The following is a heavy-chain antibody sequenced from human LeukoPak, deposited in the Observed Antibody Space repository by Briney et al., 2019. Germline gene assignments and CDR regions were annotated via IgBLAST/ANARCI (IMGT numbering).Heavy chain of an antibody. CDR3: AAWGSSGWYTDYYYYYGMDV. D-gene: IGHD6-19*01. CDR1: GFTFSSYW. V-gene: IGHV3-21*01. Sequence: PGGSLRLSCAASGFTFSSYWMHWVRQAPGKGLEWVSSISSSSSYIYYADSVKGRFIISRDNAKNSLYLQMNSLRAEDTAVYYCAAWGSSGWYTDYYYYYGMDVWGQGTTVTVSS. J-gene: IGHJ6*02. CDR2: ISSSSSYI.